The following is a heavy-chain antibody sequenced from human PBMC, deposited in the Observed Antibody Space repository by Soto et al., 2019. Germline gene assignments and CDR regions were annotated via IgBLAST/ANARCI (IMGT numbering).Heavy chain of an antibody. V-gene: IGHV3-23*01. Sequence: GGSLRLSCAASGFTFSSYAVSWVLQAPGKGREWVSAISGSGGSTYYADSVKGRFTISRDNSKNTLYLQMNSLRAEDTAVYYCAKVPFEYSSSSADYWGQGTLVTVSS. J-gene: IGHJ4*02. CDR2: ISGSGGST. CDR3: AKVPFEYSSSSADY. D-gene: IGHD6-6*01. CDR1: GFTFSSYA.